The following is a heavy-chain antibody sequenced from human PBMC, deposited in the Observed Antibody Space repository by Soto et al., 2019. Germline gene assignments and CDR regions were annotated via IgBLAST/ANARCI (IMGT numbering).Heavy chain of an antibody. CDR3: ARDMRRVGWFH. V-gene: IGHV4-30-4*01. CDR1: GGSISSGDYY. Sequence: QVQLQASGPGLVKPSQTLSLTCTVSGGSISSGDYYWSWIRQPPGKGLEWIGYIYYSGSTYYNPSLKSRVTISVDTSKNHLSLKLSSVTAADTAVYYCARDMRRVGWFHWGQGTLVTVSS. J-gene: IGHJ4*02. CDR2: IYYSGST. D-gene: IGHD1-26*01.